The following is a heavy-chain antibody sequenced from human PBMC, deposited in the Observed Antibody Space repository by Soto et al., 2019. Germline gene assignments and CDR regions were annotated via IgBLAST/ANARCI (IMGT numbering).Heavy chain of an antibody. CDR3: GRLWGYSSGWYVDN. J-gene: IGHJ4*02. D-gene: IGHD6-19*01. V-gene: IGHV5-51*01. CDR1: GYSFTSYF. CDR2: IYPGDSDT. Sequence: EVQLVQSGAEVKKPGESLKISCKGSGYSFTSYFIVWVRQMPGKGLEWMGTIYPGDSDTRYSPSFQGQVTISADKSISTASLQWGSLKASDTAMYYCGRLWGYSSGWYVDNWGRGTLVTVSS.